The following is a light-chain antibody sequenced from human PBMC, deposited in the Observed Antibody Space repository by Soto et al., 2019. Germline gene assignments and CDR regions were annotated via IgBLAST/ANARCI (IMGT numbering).Light chain of an antibody. V-gene: IGLV3-1*01. J-gene: IGLJ1*01. Sequence: SYELTQPPSVSVSPGQTASITRSGDKLGDKYACWYQQKPGQSPVLVIYQDSKRPSGIPERFSGSNSGNTATLTISGTQAMDEADYYCQEWDSSTAGVFGTGTKLTVL. CDR1: KLGDKY. CDR2: QDS. CDR3: QEWDSSTAGV.